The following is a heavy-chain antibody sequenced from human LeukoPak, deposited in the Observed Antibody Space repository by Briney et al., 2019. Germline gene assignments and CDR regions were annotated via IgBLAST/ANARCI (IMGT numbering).Heavy chain of an antibody. V-gene: IGHV3-7*01. Sequence: GGSLRLSCAASGFTFSSYWMSWVRQAPGKGLEWVANIKQDGSEKYYVDSVKGRFTISRDNSKNTLYLQMNSLRAEDTAVYYCAKDASYYDILTGPAHRAFDIWGQGTMVTVSS. CDR2: IKQDGSEK. D-gene: IGHD3-9*01. CDR1: GFTFSSYW. J-gene: IGHJ3*02. CDR3: AKDASYYDILTGPAHRAFDI.